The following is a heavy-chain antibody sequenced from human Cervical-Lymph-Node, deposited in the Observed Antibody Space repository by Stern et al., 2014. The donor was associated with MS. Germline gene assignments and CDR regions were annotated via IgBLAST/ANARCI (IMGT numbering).Heavy chain of an antibody. V-gene: IGHV3-30*03. D-gene: IGHD4/OR15-4a*01. CDR1: GFTFGYYG. J-gene: IGHJ4*02. CDR3: ARDGPTMVRGFFDK. CDR2: ISHDGSEI. Sequence: DQLVESGGGVVQPGRSLRLSCAASGFTFGYYGMHWVRQSPGRGLEWVALISHDGSEIDYADSVKGRFTISRDNSKNTLFLQMNSLRLQDTAVYYCARDGPTMVRGFFDKWGQGTLVSVSS.